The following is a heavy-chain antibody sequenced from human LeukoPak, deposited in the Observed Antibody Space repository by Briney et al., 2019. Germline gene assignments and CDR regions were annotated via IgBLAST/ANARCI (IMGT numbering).Heavy chain of an antibody. D-gene: IGHD5-24*01. CDR1: AGSFSPAH. CDR3: ATGRDPYKTGH. Sequence: SETLSLTCTFSAGSFSPAHWSWIRQPPGKGLEWIGVICDNGNTDYNPSLKSRVTISVDTSKSQFSLKLNSLAAADTAVYYCATGRDPYKTGHWGQGTLVTVSS. J-gene: IGHJ4*02. V-gene: IGHV4-59*03. CDR2: ICDNGNT.